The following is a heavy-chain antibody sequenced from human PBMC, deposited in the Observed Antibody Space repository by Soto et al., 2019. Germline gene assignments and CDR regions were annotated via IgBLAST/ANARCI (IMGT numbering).Heavy chain of an antibody. Sequence: SETLSLTCTVSGGSISSSSFFWGWVRQSPGKGLEWIGSIYYSGSTYYNPSLNGGSAYHNPSVNSRVSMSVDPSKSQFSLKVSSVTAADTAVYYCARLGGYWSGTSCYGYYGLDVWGQGTTVSVSS. J-gene: IGHJ6*01. CDR2: IYYSGST. CDR1: GGSISSSSFF. CDR3: ARLGGYWSGTSCYGYYGLDV. D-gene: IGHD2-2*01. V-gene: IGHV4-39*01.